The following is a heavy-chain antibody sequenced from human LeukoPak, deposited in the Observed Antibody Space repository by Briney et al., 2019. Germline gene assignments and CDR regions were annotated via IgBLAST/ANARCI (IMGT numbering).Heavy chain of an antibody. V-gene: IGHV3-74*01. CDR3: ARAYSSSSRFLHYYYYMDV. CDR2: INSDGSST. Sequence: QPGGSLRLSCAASGFTFSSYWMHWVRQAPGKGLVWVSLINSDGSSTSYADSVKGRFTISRDNGKNTRYLQMDRRRDEDTAGYYCARAYSSSSRFLHYYYYMDVWGKGTTVTVSS. CDR1: GFTFSSYW. J-gene: IGHJ6*03. D-gene: IGHD6-6*01.